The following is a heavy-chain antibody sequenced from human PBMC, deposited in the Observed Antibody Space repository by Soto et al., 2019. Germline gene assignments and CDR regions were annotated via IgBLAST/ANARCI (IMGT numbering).Heavy chain of an antibody. CDR2: ISYDGSNK. Sequence: SLRLSCAASGFTFSSYAMHWVRQAPGKGLEWVAVISYDGSNKYYADSVKGRFTISRDNSKNTLYLQMNSLRAEDTAVYYCAREAPPLDYWGQGTLVTVSS. CDR1: GFTFSSYA. V-gene: IGHV3-30-3*01. CDR3: AREAPPLDY. J-gene: IGHJ4*02. D-gene: IGHD6-6*01.